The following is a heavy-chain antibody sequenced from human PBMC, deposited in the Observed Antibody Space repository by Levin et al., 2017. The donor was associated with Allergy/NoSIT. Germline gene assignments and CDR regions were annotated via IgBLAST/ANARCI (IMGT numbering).Heavy chain of an antibody. CDR1: GFTFSDYY. D-gene: IGHD6-13*01. CDR2: ISSSGSTI. J-gene: IGHJ6*02. V-gene: IGHV3-11*01. Sequence: GESLKISCAASGFTFSDYYMSWIRQAPGKGLEWVSYISSSGSTIYYADSVKGRFTISRDNAKNSLYLQMNSLRAEDTAVYYCARVYSSSWYNYYYYGMDVWGQGTTVTVSS. CDR3: ARVYSSSWYNYYYYGMDV.